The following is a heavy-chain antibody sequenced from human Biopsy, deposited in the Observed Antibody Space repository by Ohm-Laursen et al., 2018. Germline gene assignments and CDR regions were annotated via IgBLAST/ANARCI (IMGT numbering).Heavy chain of an antibody. Sequence: TQTLTLTCAFSGFSLSTTGVGVTWIRQPPGKALECLAVVFWDDDKRYSPSLKNRVTITKDTSENQVVLTVTNMDPVDTATYYCAHAFEGYFQHWGQGTLVTVSS. V-gene: IGHV2-5*02. CDR3: AHAFEGYFQH. CDR2: VFWDDDK. CDR1: GFSLSTTGVG. J-gene: IGHJ1*01.